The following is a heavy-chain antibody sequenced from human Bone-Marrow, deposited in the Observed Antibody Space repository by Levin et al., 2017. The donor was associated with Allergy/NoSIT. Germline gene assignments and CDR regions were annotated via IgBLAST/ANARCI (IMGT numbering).Heavy chain of an antibody. CDR2: IRSKANSYAT. CDR1: GFTFSGSA. Sequence: GESLKISCAASGFTFSGSAMHWVRQASGKGLEWVGRIRSKANSYATAYAASVKGRFTISRDDSKNTAYLQMNSLKTEDTAVYYGTAHYLGDSGSYSHFHTWGQGTLVTVSS. V-gene: IGHV3-73*01. J-gene: IGHJ4*02. D-gene: IGHD1-26*01. CDR3: TAHYLGDSGSYSHFHT.